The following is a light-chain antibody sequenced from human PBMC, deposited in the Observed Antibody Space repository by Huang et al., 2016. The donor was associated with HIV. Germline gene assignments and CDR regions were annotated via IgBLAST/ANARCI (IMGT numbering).Light chain of an antibody. V-gene: IGKV4-1*01. J-gene: IGKJ1*01. CDR1: QSGFSTSTNKDY. Sequence: DNVMAQSPVSLAVSLGERATLTCRSSQSGFSTSTNKDYLAWFQQKPGQPPKLLLFWSSTREVGVPDRFSGSGSGTDFTLTIANLEADGAAIYYCQQYYASPQTFGQGTRV. CDR2: WSS. CDR3: QQYYASPQT.